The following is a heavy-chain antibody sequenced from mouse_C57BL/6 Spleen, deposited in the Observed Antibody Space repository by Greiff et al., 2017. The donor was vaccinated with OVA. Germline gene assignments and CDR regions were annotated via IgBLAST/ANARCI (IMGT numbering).Heavy chain of an antibody. D-gene: IGHD2-14*01. CDR3: ATYDYGYFDY. J-gene: IGHJ2*01. V-gene: IGHV7-3*01. Sequence: EVKLMESGGGLVQPGGSLSLSCAASGFTFTDYYMSWVRQPPGKALEWLGFIRNKANGYTTEYSASVKGRFTISRDNSQSILYIQMNALRAEDSATYYCATYDYGYFDYWGQGTTLTVSS. CDR1: GFTFTDYY. CDR2: IRNKANGYTT.